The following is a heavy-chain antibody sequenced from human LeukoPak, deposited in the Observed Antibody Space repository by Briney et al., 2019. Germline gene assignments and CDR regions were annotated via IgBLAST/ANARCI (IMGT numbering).Heavy chain of an antibody. CDR1: GSTFSSYS. V-gene: IGHV3-53*01. Sequence: PGGSLRLSCAASGSTFSSYSMNWVRQAPGKGLEWVSVIYSGGSTYYADSVKGRFTISRDNSKNTLYLQMNSLRAEDTAVYYCARVNGGYYFDYWGQGTLVTVSS. J-gene: IGHJ4*02. CDR2: IYSGGST. CDR3: ARVNGGYYFDY.